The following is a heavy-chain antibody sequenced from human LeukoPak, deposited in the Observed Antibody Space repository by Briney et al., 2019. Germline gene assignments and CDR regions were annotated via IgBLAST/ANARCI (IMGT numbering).Heavy chain of an antibody. J-gene: IGHJ6*02. V-gene: IGHV3-33*01. D-gene: IGHD6-19*01. CDR1: GFTFSSYG. CDR3: ARGCSSVPYYYYGMDV. Sequence: PGGSLRLSCAASGFTFSSYGMHWVRQAPGKGLEWVAVIWYDGGNKYYAESVRGRFTISRDNSKNTLYLQMNSLRAEDTAVYYCARGCSSVPYYYYGMDVWGQGTTVTVSS. CDR2: IWYDGGNK.